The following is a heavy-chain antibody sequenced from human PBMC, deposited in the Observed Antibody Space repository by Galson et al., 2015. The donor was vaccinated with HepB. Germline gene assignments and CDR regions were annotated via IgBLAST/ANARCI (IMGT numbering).Heavy chain of an antibody. CDR2: INAGNGNT. D-gene: IGHD6-19*01. V-gene: IGHV1-3*01. Sequence: CKASGYTFTSYAMHWVRQAPGQRLEWMGWINAGNGNTKYSQKFQGRVTITRDTSASTAYMELSSLRSEDTAVYYCAREIRIAVAGTMGYWGQGTLVTVSS. CDR1: GYTFTSYA. CDR3: AREIRIAVAGTMGY. J-gene: IGHJ4*02.